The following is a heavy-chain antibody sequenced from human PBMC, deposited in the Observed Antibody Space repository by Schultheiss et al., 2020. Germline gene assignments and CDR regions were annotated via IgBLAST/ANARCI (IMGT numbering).Heavy chain of an antibody. Sequence: SQTLSLTCTVSGDSISNSVFHWGWIRQHPGKGLEWIGSVSYIGKTYYTPSLKTRVTISVDTSKNQLSLELSSVTAADTAVYYCARGGYSYGYGPYYYYYYGMDVWGQGTTVTVSS. CDR1: GDSISNSVFH. CDR2: VSYIGKT. V-gene: IGHV4-39*07. D-gene: IGHD5-18*01. CDR3: ARGGYSYGYGPYYYYYYGMDV. J-gene: IGHJ6*02.